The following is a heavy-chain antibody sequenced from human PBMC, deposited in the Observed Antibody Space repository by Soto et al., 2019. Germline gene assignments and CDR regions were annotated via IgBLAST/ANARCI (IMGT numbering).Heavy chain of an antibody. V-gene: IGHV4-39*01. Sequence: SETLSLTCTVSGASISSSSYYWGWIRQPPGKGLEWIGTIYYSGNTYYNPSLKSRVTISVDTSKNQLSLNLNSVTAADTAVYYCARQKAIAVAAHFDPWGQGTLVTVSS. CDR2: IYYSGNT. CDR1: GASISSSSYY. J-gene: IGHJ5*02. CDR3: ARQKAIAVAAHFDP. D-gene: IGHD6-19*01.